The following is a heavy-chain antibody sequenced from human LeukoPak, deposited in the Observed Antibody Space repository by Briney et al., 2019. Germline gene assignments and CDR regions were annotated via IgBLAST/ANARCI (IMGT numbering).Heavy chain of an antibody. CDR2: FDPEDGET. D-gene: IGHD3-10*01. CDR3: ATNSGRRVDRRVNWFDP. V-gene: IGHV1-24*01. Sequence: ASVKVSCKVSGYTPTELSMHWVRQAPGKGLEWMGGFDPEDGETIYAQKFQGRVTMTEDTSTDTAYMELSSLRSEDTAVYYCATNSGRRVDRRVNWFDPWGQGTLVTVSS. CDR1: GYTPTELS. J-gene: IGHJ5*02.